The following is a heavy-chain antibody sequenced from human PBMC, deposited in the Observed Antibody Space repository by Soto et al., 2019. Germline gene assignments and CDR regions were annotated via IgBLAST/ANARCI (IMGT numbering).Heavy chain of an antibody. D-gene: IGHD6-13*01. CDR1: GGSFSGYY. CDR2: INHSGST. J-gene: IGHJ5*02. V-gene: IGHV4-34*01. CDR3: ARGDTPGYSSSSNLGGGSFDP. Sequence: QVQLQQWGAGLLKPSETLSLTCAVYGGSFSGYYWSWIRQPPGKGLEWIGEINHSGSTNYNPSLKSRVTIAVDTSKNQFSLKLSSVAAADTAVYYCARGDTPGYSSSSNLGGGSFDPWGQGTLVTVSS.